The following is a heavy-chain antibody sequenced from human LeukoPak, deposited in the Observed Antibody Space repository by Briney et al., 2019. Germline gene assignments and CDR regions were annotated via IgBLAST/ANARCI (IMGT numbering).Heavy chain of an antibody. J-gene: IGHJ4*02. CDR3: ANGSSSSRPYYFDY. CDR2: ITGGGDDT. CDR1: GFTFSTYA. V-gene: IGHV3-23*01. D-gene: IGHD6-6*01. Sequence: PGGSLRLSCTASGFTFSTYAMSWVRQAPGKGLEWFSAITGGGDDTYYADSVKGRFTISRDNSKNTLYLQMNSLRVEDTAVYYCANGSSSSRPYYFDYWGQGALVTVSS.